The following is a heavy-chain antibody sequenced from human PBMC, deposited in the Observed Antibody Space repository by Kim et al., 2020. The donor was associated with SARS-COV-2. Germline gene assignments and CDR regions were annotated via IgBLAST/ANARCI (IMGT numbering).Heavy chain of an antibody. V-gene: IGHV3-33*01. CDR2: IWYDGSNK. CDR3: ARASRSTYYYDSSGYYSPDY. Sequence: GGSLRLSCAASGFTFSSYGMHWVRQAPGKGLEWVAVIWYDGSNKYYADSVKGRFTISRDNSKNTLYLQMNSLRAEDTAVYYCARASRSTYYYDSSGYYSPDYWGQGTLVTVSS. CDR1: GFTFSSYG. J-gene: IGHJ4*02. D-gene: IGHD3-22*01.